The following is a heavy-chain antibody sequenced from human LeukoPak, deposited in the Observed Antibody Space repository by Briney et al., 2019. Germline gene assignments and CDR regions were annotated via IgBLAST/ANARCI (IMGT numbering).Heavy chain of an antibody. CDR1: GYTLTELS. Sequence: ASVKVSCKVSGYTLTELSMHWVRQAPGKGLEWMGGFDPEDGETIYAQKFQGRVTMTEDTSTDTAYMELSSLRSEDTAVYYCATDPHIAAAGHDAFDIWGQGTMVTVSS. D-gene: IGHD6-13*01. CDR2: FDPEDGET. V-gene: IGHV1-24*01. J-gene: IGHJ3*02. CDR3: ATDPHIAAAGHDAFDI.